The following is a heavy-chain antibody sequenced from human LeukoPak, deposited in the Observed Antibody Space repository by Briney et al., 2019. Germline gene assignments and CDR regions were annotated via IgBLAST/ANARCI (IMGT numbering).Heavy chain of an antibody. CDR2: ISGSGGST. CDR1: GFTFSSYA. V-gene: IGHV3-23*01. CDR3: AKGAVPAAMRTNWFDP. Sequence: GGSLRLSCAASGFTFSSYAMSWVRQAPGKGLEWVSAISGSGGSTYYADSVKGRFTISRDNSKSTLYLQMNSLRAEDTAVYYCAKGAVPAAMRTNWFDPWGQGTLVTVSS. D-gene: IGHD2-2*01. J-gene: IGHJ5*02.